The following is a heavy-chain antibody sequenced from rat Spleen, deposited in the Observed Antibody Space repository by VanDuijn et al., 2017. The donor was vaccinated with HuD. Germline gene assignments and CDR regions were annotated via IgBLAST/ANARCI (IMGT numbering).Heavy chain of an antibody. CDR2: IRTSGGTT. Sequence: EVKLVESGGGLVQPGRSLKLSCAASGFTFSNYDMAWVRQAPTQGLEWVASIRTSGGTTYYRDSVKGRFTVSRDNAKSTLYLQMDSLRSEETATYYCARHRLYFYDGSYYYSRVMDAWGQGASVTVSS. CDR1: GFTFSNYD. J-gene: IGHJ4*01. CDR3: ARHRLYFYDGSYYYSRVMDA. D-gene: IGHD1-12*02. V-gene: IGHV5S11*01.